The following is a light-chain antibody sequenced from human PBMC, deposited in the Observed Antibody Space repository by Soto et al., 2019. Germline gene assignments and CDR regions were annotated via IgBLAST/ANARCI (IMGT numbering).Light chain of an antibody. CDR1: QSLLHSNGYNY. CDR2: LGS. CDR3: MQALQTPLFT. Sequence: DIVMTQSPLSLPVTPGEPASISCRSSQSLLHSNGYNYLDWYLQKPGQSPQLLIYLGSNRASGVPDRFSDGGSGTDYTLKISRVEAYDVGVYYCMQALQTPLFTFGPGTKVDIK. V-gene: IGKV2-28*01. J-gene: IGKJ3*01.